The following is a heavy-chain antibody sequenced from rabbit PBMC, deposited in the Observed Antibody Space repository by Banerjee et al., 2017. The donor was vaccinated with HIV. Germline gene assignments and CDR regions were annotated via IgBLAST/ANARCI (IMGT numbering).Heavy chain of an antibody. CDR1: GIDFSSGYD. D-gene: IGHD2-1*01. V-gene: IGHV1S40*01. Sequence: QSLEESGGGLVKPEGSLTLTCTASGIDFSSGYDMCWVRQAPGKGLEWIACIYSSSGGTWYASWAKGRFTGSKTSSTTVTLQMTSLTAADTATYFCVRDLQNSSDDYGDVNLWGPGTLVTVS. CDR2: IYSSSGGT. CDR3: VRDLQNSSDDYGDVNL. J-gene: IGHJ4*01.